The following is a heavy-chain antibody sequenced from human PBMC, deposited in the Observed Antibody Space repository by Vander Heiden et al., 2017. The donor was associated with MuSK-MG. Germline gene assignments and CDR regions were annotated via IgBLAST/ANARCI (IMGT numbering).Heavy chain of an antibody. CDR3: ARDLGSDASFDP. J-gene: IGHJ5*02. CDR1: GGSISSYY. V-gene: IGHV4-59*01. CDR2: IYYSGST. Sequence: QVQLQESGPGLVKPSETLSLTRTVSGGSISSYYWTWIRQPPGKGLEWIGYIYYSGSTNYNPSLKSRVTISVDTSKNQFSLKLSSVTAADTAVYYCARDLGSDASFDPWGQGTLVTVSS.